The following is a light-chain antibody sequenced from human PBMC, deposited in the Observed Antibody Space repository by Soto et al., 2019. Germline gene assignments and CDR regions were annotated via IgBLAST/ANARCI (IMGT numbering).Light chain of an antibody. Sequence: DIQMTQSPSSLSASVGDKVTITCQASQDISNYLNWYQQKPGKAPKLLIFDASNVETGVPSRFSGSGSGTHFIFTFHSLQAEDIATYYCQQYEDLPLTFGGGTKVDIK. V-gene: IGKV1-33*01. J-gene: IGKJ4*01. CDR3: QQYEDLPLT. CDR1: QDISNY. CDR2: DAS.